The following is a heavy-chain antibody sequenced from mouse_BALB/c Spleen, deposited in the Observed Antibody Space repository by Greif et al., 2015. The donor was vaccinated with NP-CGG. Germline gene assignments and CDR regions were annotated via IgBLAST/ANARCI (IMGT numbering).Heavy chain of an antibody. D-gene: IGHD2-4*01. J-gene: IGHJ4*01. CDR1: GFNIKDTY. V-gene: IGHV14-3*02. CDR2: IDPANGNT. CDR3: AREGLRLRYAMDY. Sequence: VHVKQSGAELVKPGASVKLSCTASGFNIKDTYMHWVKQRPEQGLEWIGRIDPANGNTKYDPKFQGKATITADTSSNTAYLQLSSLTSEDTAVYYCAREGLRLRYAMDYWGQGTSVTVSS.